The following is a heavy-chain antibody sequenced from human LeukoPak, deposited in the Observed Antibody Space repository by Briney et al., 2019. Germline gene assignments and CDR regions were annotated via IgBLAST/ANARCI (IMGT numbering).Heavy chain of an antibody. CDR1: GFTFSSYW. J-gene: IGHJ4*02. CDR3: AKDGRLTAAGTLDY. Sequence: PGGSLRLSCAASGFTFSSYWMSWVRQAPGKGLEWVAVISYDGSYKYYADSVKGRFTISRDNSQNTLYLQMNSLRAEDTAVYHCAKDGRLTAAGTLDYWGQGTLVTVSS. CDR2: ISYDGSYK. D-gene: IGHD6-13*01. V-gene: IGHV3-30*18.